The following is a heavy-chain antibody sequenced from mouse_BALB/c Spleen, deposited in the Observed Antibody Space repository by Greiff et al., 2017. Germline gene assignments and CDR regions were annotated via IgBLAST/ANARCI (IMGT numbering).Heavy chain of an antibody. CDR3: AMGLGAMDY. CDR2: ISYDGSN. Sequence: DVKLQESGPGLVKPSQSLSLTCSVTGYSITSGYYWNWIRQFPGNKLEWMGYISYDGSNNYNPSLKNRISITRDTSKNQFFLKLNSVTTEDTATYYCAMGLGAMDYWGQGTSVTVSS. CDR1: GYSITSGYY. J-gene: IGHJ4*01. V-gene: IGHV3-6*02. D-gene: IGHD4-1*01.